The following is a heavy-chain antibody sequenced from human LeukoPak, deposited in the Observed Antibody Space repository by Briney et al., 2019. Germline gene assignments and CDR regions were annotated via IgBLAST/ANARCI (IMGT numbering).Heavy chain of an antibody. Sequence: ASVKVSCKASGYTFTSYNINWVRQATGQGLEWMGWMNPNSGNTGYAQKFQGRVTMTRNTSISTAYMELSSLNSEDTAVYYCARERQTGYRYYSYYMDVWGKGTTVTVSS. D-gene: IGHD2-15*01. CDR2: MNPNSGNT. J-gene: IGHJ6*03. CDR1: GYTFTSYN. V-gene: IGHV1-8*01. CDR3: ARERQTGYRYYSYYMDV.